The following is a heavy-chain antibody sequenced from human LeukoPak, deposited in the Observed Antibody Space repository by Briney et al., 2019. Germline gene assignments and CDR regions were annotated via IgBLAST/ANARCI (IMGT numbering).Heavy chain of an antibody. CDR2: TYYRSKWSN. D-gene: IGHD3-16*01. Sequence: SQTLSLTCAISGDSVSSNSAAWHWIRQSPSRGLEWQGSTYYRSKWSNDYAVSMKSRITIKPDTSKNQFSLQLSSVTPEDTAVYFCAREGGHYYYIDVWGKGTTVTVSS. CDR1: GDSVSSNSAA. CDR3: AREGGHYYYIDV. J-gene: IGHJ6*03. V-gene: IGHV6-1*01.